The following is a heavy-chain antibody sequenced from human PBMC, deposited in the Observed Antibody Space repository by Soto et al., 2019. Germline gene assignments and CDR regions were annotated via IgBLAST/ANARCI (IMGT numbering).Heavy chain of an antibody. CDR3: ARDMTVTLPMDV. CDR2: ISSSSSTI. CDR1: GFTFSSYT. J-gene: IGHJ6*02. D-gene: IGHD4-4*01. V-gene: IGHV3-48*02. Sequence: GGSLRISCATSGFTFSSYTLNWVRRAPGKGLEWVSYISSSSSTIYYADSVKGRFTISRDNAKNSLYLQMNSLRDEDTAAYYCARDMTVTLPMDVWGQGTTVTVSS.